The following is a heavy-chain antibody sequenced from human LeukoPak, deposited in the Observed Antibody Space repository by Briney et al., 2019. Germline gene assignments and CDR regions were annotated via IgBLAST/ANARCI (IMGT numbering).Heavy chain of an antibody. CDR2: ISPYNDNT. CDR1: GYTFTSSV. J-gene: IGHJ5*02. Sequence: ASVKVSCKASGYTFTSSVISWVRQAPGQGLEWMGWISPYNDNTNYAQKLQGRVTMTTDTSTSTAYMELRSLRSDDTAVYYCARALGYQLLSWWFDPWGQGTLATVSS. D-gene: IGHD2-2*01. CDR3: ARALGYQLLSWWFDP. V-gene: IGHV1-18*04.